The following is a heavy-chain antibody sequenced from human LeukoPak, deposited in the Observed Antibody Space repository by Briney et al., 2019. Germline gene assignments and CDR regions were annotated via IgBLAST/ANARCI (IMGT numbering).Heavy chain of an antibody. J-gene: IGHJ4*02. V-gene: IGHV3-9*01. CDR1: GFTFDDYA. D-gene: IGHD5-18*01. Sequence: GGSLRLSCAASGFTFDDYAIHWVRQVPGKGLEWVSGISWNSGTIGYEVSVKGRFTISRDNAKNSLYLQMNSLRAEDTALYYCAKERIVGGYRYGPFDHWGRGTLVTVSS. CDR3: AKERIVGGYRYGPFDH. CDR2: ISWNSGTI.